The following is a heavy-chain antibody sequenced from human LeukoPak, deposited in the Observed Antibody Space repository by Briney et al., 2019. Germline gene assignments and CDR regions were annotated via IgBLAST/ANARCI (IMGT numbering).Heavy chain of an antibody. V-gene: IGHV3-53*01. CDR2: IYSGGST. D-gene: IGHD3-10*01. Sequence: QPGGSLRLSCAASGFTVSSNYMSWVRQAPGKGLEWVSVIYSGGSTYYADSVKDRFTISRDNSKNTLYLQMNSLRAEDTAVYYCARDRLMVRGQGWYFDLWGRGTLVTVSS. CDR3: ARDRLMVRGQGWYFDL. CDR1: GFTVSSNY. J-gene: IGHJ2*01.